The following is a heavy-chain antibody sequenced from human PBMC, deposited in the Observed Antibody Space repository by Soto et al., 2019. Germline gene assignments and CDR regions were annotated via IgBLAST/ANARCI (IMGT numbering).Heavy chain of an antibody. CDR2: ISAYNGNT. V-gene: IGHV1-18*01. CDR1: GYTFTSYG. J-gene: IGHJ3*02. Sequence: GASVKVSCKASGYTFTSYGISWVRQAPGQGLEWMGWISAYNGNTNYAQKLQGRVTMTTDTSTSTAYMELRSLRSVDTAVYYCAREGRGSSWDNDAFDIWGQGTMVTVSS. CDR3: AREGRGSSWDNDAFDI. D-gene: IGHD6-13*01.